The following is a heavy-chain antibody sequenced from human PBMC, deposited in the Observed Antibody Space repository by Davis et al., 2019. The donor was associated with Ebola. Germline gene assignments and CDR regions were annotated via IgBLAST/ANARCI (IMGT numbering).Heavy chain of an antibody. Sequence: PSETLSLTCTVSGGSISSYYWGWIRQPPGKGLEWIGSIYYSGSTYYNPSLKSRVTISVDTSKNQFSLKLSSVTAADTAVYYCARSFPPFGVVIEGVYFQHWGQGTLVTVSS. V-gene: IGHV4-39*07. J-gene: IGHJ1*01. D-gene: IGHD3-3*01. CDR3: ARSFPPFGVVIEGVYFQH. CDR2: IYYSGST. CDR1: GGSISSYY.